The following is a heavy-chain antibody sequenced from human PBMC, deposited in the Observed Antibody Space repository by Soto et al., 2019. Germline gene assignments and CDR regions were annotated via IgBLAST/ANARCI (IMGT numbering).Heavy chain of an antibody. CDR3: ARWPQLEPRFDY. Sequence: SETLSLTCTVSSGSISSGCYYWSWIRQHPGKGLEWIGYIYYSGITYYNPSLKSRVTISVDTSKNQFSLKLSSVTAADTAVYYCARWPQLEPRFDYWGQGTLVTAPQ. J-gene: IGHJ4*02. CDR2: IYYSGIT. CDR1: SGSISSGCYY. V-gene: IGHV4-31*03. D-gene: IGHD1-1*01.